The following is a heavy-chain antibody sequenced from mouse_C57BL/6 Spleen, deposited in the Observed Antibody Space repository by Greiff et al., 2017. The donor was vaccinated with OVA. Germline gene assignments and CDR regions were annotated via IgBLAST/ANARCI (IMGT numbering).Heavy chain of an antibody. D-gene: IGHD2-4*01. Sequence: EVKLVESGGDLVKPGGSLKLSCAASGFTFSSYGMSWVRQTPDKRLEWVATISSGGSYTYYPDSVKGRFTITRDNAKNTLYLQMSSLKSEDTAMYYGAGDYDYDGRVRYFDVWGTGTTVTVSS. CDR2: ISSGGSYT. CDR1: GFTFSSYG. V-gene: IGHV5-6*01. CDR3: AGDYDYDGRVRYFDV. J-gene: IGHJ1*03.